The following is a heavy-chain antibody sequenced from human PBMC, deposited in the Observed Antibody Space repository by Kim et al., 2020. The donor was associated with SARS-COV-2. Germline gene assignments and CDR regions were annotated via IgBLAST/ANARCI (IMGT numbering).Heavy chain of an antibody. CDR2: ISSSGSYI. V-gene: IGHV3-21*01. Sequence: GGSLRLSCAASGFTFSSYSMNWVRQAPGKGLEWISSISSSGSYIYYADSMKGRFTISRDNARASLYLQMNSRSAEDTAVYYCARVLTSGWSYFDYWGQGT. D-gene: IGHD6-19*01. J-gene: IGHJ4*02. CDR3: ARVLTSGWSYFDY. CDR1: GFTFSSYS.